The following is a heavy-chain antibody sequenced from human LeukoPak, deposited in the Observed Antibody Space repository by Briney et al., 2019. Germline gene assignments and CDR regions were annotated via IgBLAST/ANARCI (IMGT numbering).Heavy chain of an antibody. CDR2: ISWNSGSI. CDR1: GFTFDDYA. V-gene: IGHV3-9*01. CDR3: AKGLQTYYYGSGSYSNWFDP. Sequence: GGSLRLSYAASGFTFDDYAMHWVRQAPGKGLEWVSGISWNSGSIGYADSVKGRFTISRDNAKNSLYLQMNSLRAEDTALYYCAKGLQTYYYGSGSYSNWFDPWGQGTLVTVSS. D-gene: IGHD3-10*01. J-gene: IGHJ5*02.